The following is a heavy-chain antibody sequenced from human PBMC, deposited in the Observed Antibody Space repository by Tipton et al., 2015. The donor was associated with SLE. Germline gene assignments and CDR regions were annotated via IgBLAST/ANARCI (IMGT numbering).Heavy chain of an antibody. CDR2: IDEDGSEK. CDR1: GFTFSRSW. J-gene: IGHJ4*02. V-gene: IGHV3-7*01. Sequence: GSLRLSCAASGFTFSRSWMNWVRLAPGKGLEWVANIDEDGSEKHYVDSVKDRLTISRDNAKNSLFLQMNSLRAEDTAVYYCARGKNYFDYWGQGALVTVSS. CDR3: ARGKNYFDY.